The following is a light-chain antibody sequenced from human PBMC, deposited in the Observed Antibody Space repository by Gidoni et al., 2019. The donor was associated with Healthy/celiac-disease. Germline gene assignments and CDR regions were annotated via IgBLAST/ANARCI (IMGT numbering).Light chain of an antibody. Sequence: EIVLTQSLDTLSLSPGERATLSCRASQRVSSYLAWYQQKPGQAPRLLIDDAANRATGSPARFSGSGSGTDFTLTISSLEPEDFAVYYCQQRNNRPSFTFGPXTKVDIK. CDR1: QRVSSY. CDR2: DAA. V-gene: IGKV3-11*01. J-gene: IGKJ3*01. CDR3: QQRNNRPSFT.